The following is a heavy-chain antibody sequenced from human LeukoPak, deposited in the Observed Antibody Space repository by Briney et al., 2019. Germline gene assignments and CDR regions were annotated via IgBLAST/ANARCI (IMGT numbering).Heavy chain of an antibody. D-gene: IGHD3-9*01. Sequence: PGGALRLSCAASGFTFSSYGMHWVRQAPGKGLEWVAFIRYDGSNKYYADSVKGRFNISRNNSKNTLYLQMNSLRAEDTAVYYCARAHDILTGYHFDYWGQGTLVTVSS. CDR3: ARAHDILTGYHFDY. CDR1: GFTFSSYG. V-gene: IGHV3-30*02. J-gene: IGHJ4*02. CDR2: IRYDGSNK.